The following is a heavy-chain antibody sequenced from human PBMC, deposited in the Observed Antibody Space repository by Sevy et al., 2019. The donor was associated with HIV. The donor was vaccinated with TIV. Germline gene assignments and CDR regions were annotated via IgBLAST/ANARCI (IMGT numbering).Heavy chain of an antibody. Sequence: GGSLRLSCEASGFTFSNYAMSWVRQAPGKGLEWVSAIGGRDTGTYYADSVKGRFTISRDNSRNTLFLQMNSLRAEDTAVYYCAKDLAIVVGDAFDIRGQGTVVTVSS. CDR3: AKDLAIVVGDAFDI. D-gene: IGHD3-22*01. CDR1: GFTFSNYA. V-gene: IGHV3-23*01. J-gene: IGHJ3*02. CDR2: IGGRDTGT.